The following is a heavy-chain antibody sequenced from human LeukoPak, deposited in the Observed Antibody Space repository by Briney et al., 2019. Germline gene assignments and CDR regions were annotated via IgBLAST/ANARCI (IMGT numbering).Heavy chain of an antibody. Sequence: GGSLRLSCAASGFTVSSNYMSWVRQAPGKGLEWVSVIYSGGSTYYADSVKGRFTTSRDNSKNTLYLQMNSLGAEDTAVYYCARDTPEGNLDPWGQGTLVTVSS. V-gene: IGHV3-53*01. CDR2: IYSGGST. CDR1: GFTVSSNY. J-gene: IGHJ5*02. CDR3: ARDTPEGNLDP.